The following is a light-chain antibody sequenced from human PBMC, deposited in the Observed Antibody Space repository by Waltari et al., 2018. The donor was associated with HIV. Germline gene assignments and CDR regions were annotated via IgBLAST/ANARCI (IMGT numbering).Light chain of an antibody. V-gene: IGLV2-14*03. CDR2: HVN. Sequence: QSALTQPASVSGSPGQSIAISCSGPSGDIGTYKYVSWYQQHTGKVPKLIIYHVNARPSGVSDRFSGSKSGNTATLTISGLHSDDEADYYCCSYTVNSTGVFGAGTKITV. CDR3: CSYTVNSTGV. CDR1: SGDIGTYKY. J-gene: IGLJ1*01.